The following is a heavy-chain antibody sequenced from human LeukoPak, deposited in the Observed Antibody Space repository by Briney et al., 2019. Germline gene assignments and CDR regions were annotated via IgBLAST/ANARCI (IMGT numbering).Heavy chain of an antibody. CDR3: AREGRDCTKGVCHGNFDY. V-gene: IGHV3-66*01. CDR2: IYSGGGT. CDR1: GFTVSSSY. Sequence: PGGSLRLSCAASGFTVSSSYMNWVRQAPGKGLEWVSLIYSGGGTYYADSVKGRFTISRDNSKNTLYLQMNSLRAEDTAVYYCAREGRDCTKGVCHGNFDYWGQGTLVTVSS. J-gene: IGHJ4*02. D-gene: IGHD2-8*01.